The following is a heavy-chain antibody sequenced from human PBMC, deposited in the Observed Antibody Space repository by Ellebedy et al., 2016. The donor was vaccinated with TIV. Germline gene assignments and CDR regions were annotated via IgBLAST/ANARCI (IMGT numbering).Heavy chain of an antibody. J-gene: IGHJ3*02. Sequence: SETLSLTXAVYGGSFSGYYWSWIRQPPGKGLEWIGEINHSGSTNYNPSLKSRVTISVDTSKNQFSLKLSSVTAADTAVYYCARGTYYGSGSLMGSDAFDIWGQGTMVTVSS. V-gene: IGHV4-34*01. D-gene: IGHD3-10*01. CDR2: INHSGST. CDR1: GGSFSGYY. CDR3: ARGTYYGSGSLMGSDAFDI.